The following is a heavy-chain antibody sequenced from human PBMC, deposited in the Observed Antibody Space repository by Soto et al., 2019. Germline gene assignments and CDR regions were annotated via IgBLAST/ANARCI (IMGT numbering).Heavy chain of an antibody. CDR1: GFPFSTTG. D-gene: IGHD6-19*01. V-gene: IGHV3-30*18. Sequence: QVQLVESGGGVVQPGRSLRLSCAASGFPFSTTGMHWVRQAPGKGLEWVAMISHDGGAKYYADSVKGRFTISRDDSKNTLYLQMNSLRPEDTAVYYCAKDLYSSGWYNYFDTWGQGTLVTVSS. J-gene: IGHJ5*02. CDR3: AKDLYSSGWYNYFDT. CDR2: ISHDGGAK.